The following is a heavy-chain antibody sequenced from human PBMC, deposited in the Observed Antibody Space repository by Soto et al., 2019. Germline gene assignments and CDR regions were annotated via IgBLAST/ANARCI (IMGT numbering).Heavy chain of an antibody. CDR1: GGSISRGGYS. J-gene: IGHJ4*02. V-gene: IGHV4-30-2*01. CDR2: IYHSGST. D-gene: IGHD5-12*01. CDR3: AAGGGLPRYY. Sequence: QLQLQESGAGLVKPSQTLSLTCADSGGSISRGGYSWSWMRQPPGKGLEWNGYIYHSGSTYYNPSLKSRATISADRSKNQLSLKLRSVTAADTAVYYCAAGGGLPRYYWGQGTLVTVS.